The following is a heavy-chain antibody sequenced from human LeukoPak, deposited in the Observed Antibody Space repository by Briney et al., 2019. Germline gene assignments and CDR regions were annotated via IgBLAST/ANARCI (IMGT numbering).Heavy chain of an antibody. CDR3: AKDHGPPDY. V-gene: IGHV3-30*18. J-gene: IGHJ4*02. CDR1: GFTFSSYG. Sequence: GRSLRLSCAASGFTFSSYGMHWVRQAPGKGLEWVAVISYDGSNKYYADSVKGRFTISRGNSKNTLYLQMNSLRAEDTAVYYCAKDHGPPDYWGQGTLVTVSS. D-gene: IGHD4-17*01. CDR2: ISYDGSNK.